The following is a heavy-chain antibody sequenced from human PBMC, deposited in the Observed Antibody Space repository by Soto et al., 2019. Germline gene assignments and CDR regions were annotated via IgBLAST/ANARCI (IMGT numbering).Heavy chain of an antibody. J-gene: IGHJ4*02. Sequence: QVHLQELGPGLVKPSETLSLTCTVSGGSITSYYWTWIRQPPGKGLEWFGYIYHTGSTSYNASLRSRVTISVDTSKNQFSLKLSSVTAADTAVSYCASDGGERRFDYWGQGTPVTVSS. CDR2: IYHTGST. CDR1: GGSITSYY. CDR3: ASDGGERRFDY. D-gene: IGHD1-1*01. V-gene: IGHV4-59*01.